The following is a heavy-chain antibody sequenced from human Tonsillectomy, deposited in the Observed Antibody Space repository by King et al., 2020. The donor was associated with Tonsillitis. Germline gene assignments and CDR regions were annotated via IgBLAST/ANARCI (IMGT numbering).Heavy chain of an antibody. CDR1: GYTFSNYG. J-gene: IGHJ4*02. CDR2: ISPYNGNT. V-gene: IGHV1-18*04. CDR3: ARDMTNYYESSGYYFDY. D-gene: IGHD3-22*01. Sequence: AQLVQSGAEVKKSGASVKVSCKASGYTFSNYGISWVRQAPGQGLEWMGWISPYNGNTNYAQKFQGRVTMTTDTSTSTVYMEMRSLRSDDTAVYYCARDMTNYYESSGYYFDYWGQGTLVTVSS.